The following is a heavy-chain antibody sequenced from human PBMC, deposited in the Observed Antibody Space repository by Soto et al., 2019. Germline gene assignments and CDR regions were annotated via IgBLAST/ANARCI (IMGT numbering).Heavy chain of an antibody. J-gene: IGHJ6*02. CDR3: ASDTRVFRASKIYGMDC. D-gene: IGHD2-8*01. V-gene: IGHV4-4*02. CDR1: GGSISSSNW. Sequence: SETLSLTCAVSGGSISSSNWWSWVRQPPGKGLEWIGQSFHGGTTNYNPSLKNRVTISVDKSKNRFSRKLCSVTASDTAVYYCASDTRVFRASKIYGMDCWGQGTTVTVSS. CDR2: SFHGGTT.